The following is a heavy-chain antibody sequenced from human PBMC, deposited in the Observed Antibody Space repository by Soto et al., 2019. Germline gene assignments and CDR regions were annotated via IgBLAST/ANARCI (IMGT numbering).Heavy chain of an antibody. V-gene: IGHV4-59*01. J-gene: IGHJ6*03. D-gene: IGHD5-12*01. CDR1: GGSISSYY. CDR2: IYYSGST. CDR3: ARDGQDIVATRALDYYYYMDV. Sequence: SGTLSLTCTVSGGSISSYYWSWIRQPPGKGLEGIGYIYYSGSTNYNPSLKSRVTISVDTSKNQFSLKLSSVTAADTAVYYCARDGQDIVATRALDYYYYMDVWGKGTTVTVSS.